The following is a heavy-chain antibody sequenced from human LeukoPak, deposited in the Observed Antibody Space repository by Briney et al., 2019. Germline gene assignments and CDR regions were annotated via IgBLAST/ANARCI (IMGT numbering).Heavy chain of an antibody. CDR1: GFTFSSYS. V-gene: IGHV3-21*04. J-gene: IGHJ3*02. CDR2: ISTSSSYI. CDR3: AKDLGSVGFGELSGAFDI. Sequence: GGSLRLSCTASGFTFSSYSMNWVRQAPGKGLEWVSSISTSSSYIYYADSVKGRFTISRDNARNSLYLQMNTLRAEDTAVYYCAKDLGSVGFGELSGAFDIWGQGTMVTVSS. D-gene: IGHD3-10*01.